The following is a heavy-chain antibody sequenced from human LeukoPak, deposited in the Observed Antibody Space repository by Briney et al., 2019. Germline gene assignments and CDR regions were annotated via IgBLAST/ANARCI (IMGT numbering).Heavy chain of an antibody. Sequence: SETLSLTCAVYGGSFSGYYWSWIRKPPGKGLEWIGEINHSGSTNYNPSLKSRVTISVDTSKNQFSLKLSSVTAADTAVYYCARALYYDILKGYYYYGMDVWGQGTTVTVSS. CDR2: INHSGST. CDR3: ARALYYDILKGYYYYGMDV. D-gene: IGHD3-9*01. J-gene: IGHJ6*02. V-gene: IGHV4-34*01. CDR1: GGSFSGYY.